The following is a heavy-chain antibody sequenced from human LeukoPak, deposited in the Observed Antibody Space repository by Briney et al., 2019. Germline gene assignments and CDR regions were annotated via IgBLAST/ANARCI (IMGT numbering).Heavy chain of an antibody. CDR3: ARATDYPWYFDY. CDR2: IYSGGST. J-gene: IGHJ4*02. CDR1: GFTVSSNY. Sequence: GGSLRLSCAASGFTVSSNYMSWVRQAPGKGLEWVSVIYSGGSTYYADSVKGRFTISRDNSKNTLYLQMNSLRAEDTAVYYCARATDYPWYFDYWGQGTLVTVSS. V-gene: IGHV3-53*01. D-gene: IGHD4-11*01.